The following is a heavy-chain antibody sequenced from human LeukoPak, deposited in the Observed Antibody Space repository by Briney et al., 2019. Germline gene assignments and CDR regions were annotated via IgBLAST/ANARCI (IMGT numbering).Heavy chain of an antibody. CDR1: GGSISSYY. CDR2: IYYSGST. V-gene: IGHV4-39*01. Sequence: SETLSLTCTVSGGSISSYYWGWIRQPPGKGLEWIGSIYYSGSTYYNPSLKSRVTISVDTSKNQFSLKLSSVTAADTAVYYCARLRGFGHGDYWGQGTLVTVSS. CDR3: ARLRGFGHGDY. J-gene: IGHJ4*02. D-gene: IGHD3-16*01.